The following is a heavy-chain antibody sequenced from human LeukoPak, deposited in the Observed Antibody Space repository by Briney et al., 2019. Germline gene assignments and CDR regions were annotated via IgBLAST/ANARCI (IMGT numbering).Heavy chain of an antibody. V-gene: IGHV3-74*01. CDR1: GFTFSSYW. J-gene: IGHJ4*02. D-gene: IGHD6-6*01. CDR2: INSDGTST. Sequence: GGSLRLSCAASGFTFSSYWMHWVRQAPGKGLVWVSRINSDGTSTSYADSVKDRFTISRDNAKNTLYLQMNSLRVEDTAVYYCARDQGDSSSYDFDYWGQGTLVTVSS. CDR3: ARDQGDSSSYDFDY.